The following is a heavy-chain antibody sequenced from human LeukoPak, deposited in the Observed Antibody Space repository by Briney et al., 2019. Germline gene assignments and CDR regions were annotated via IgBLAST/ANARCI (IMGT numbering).Heavy chain of an antibody. Sequence: GESLKISCKGSGYSFTNNWITWVRQMPGKGLEWMGRIDPSDSDTTYSPSFQGHVSISVDKSISTAFLQWSSLKASDTAMYYCVRLGNTGWATNFDYWGQGTLVIVSS. CDR1: GYSFTNNW. D-gene: IGHD5-24*01. J-gene: IGHJ4*02. CDR3: VRLGNTGWATNFDY. V-gene: IGHV5-10-1*01. CDR2: IDPSDSDT.